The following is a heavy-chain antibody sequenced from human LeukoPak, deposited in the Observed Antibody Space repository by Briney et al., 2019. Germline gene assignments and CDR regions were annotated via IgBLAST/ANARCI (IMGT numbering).Heavy chain of an antibody. D-gene: IGHD3-3*01. CDR3: AREQRSGYFLFDP. Sequence: PSVKVSCKASGGSFTSYAISWVRQAPGQGLEWMGRIIPIFGTANYAQKFQGRVTITTDESTSTAYMELSSLRSEDTAVFYCAREQRSGYFLFDPSGQGNLVTVSS. CDR2: IIPIFGTA. J-gene: IGHJ5*02. V-gene: IGHV1-69*05. CDR1: GGSFTSYA.